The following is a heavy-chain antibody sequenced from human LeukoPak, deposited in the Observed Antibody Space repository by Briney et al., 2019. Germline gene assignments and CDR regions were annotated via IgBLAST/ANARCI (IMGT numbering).Heavy chain of an antibody. J-gene: IGHJ4*02. Sequence: ASVKVSCKASGYTFTSYAMHWVRQAPGQRLEWMGWINAGNGNTKYSQKFQGRVTITRDTSASTAYMELSSLRSEDTAVYYCASFPYYYGSGSYSWNDRPNYYWGQGTLVTVSS. CDR2: INAGNGNT. D-gene: IGHD3-10*01. V-gene: IGHV1-3*01. CDR1: GYTFTSYA. CDR3: ASFPYYYGSGSYSWNDRPNYY.